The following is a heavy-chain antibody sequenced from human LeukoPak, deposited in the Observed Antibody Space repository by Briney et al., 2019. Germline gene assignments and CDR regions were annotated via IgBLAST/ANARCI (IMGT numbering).Heavy chain of an antibody. CDR2: INHSGST. CDR1: GGSFSGYY. D-gene: IGHD4-23*01. CDR3: ARARTVVTPGYFDY. Sequence: SETLSLTCAVYGGSFSGYYWSWIRQPPGKGLEWIGEINHSGSTNYNPSLKSRVTISVDTSKNQFPLKLSSVTAADTAVYYCARARTVVTPGYFDYWGQGTLVTVSS. J-gene: IGHJ4*02. V-gene: IGHV4-34*01.